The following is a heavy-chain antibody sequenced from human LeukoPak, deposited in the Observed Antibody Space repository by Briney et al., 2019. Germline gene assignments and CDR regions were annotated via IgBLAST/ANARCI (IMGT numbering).Heavy chain of an antibody. D-gene: IGHD6-19*01. Sequence: PGGSLRLSCAASGFTFSSYAMSWVRQAPGKGLEWVSSISPSSFSIYYADSVKGRFTISRDNAKNSLYLQMNSLRAEDTAIYYCARDSRGGSGWYGYFDLWGRGTLVTVSS. CDR1: GFTFSSYA. J-gene: IGHJ2*01. CDR3: ARDSRGGSGWYGYFDL. CDR2: ISPSSFSI. V-gene: IGHV3-21*01.